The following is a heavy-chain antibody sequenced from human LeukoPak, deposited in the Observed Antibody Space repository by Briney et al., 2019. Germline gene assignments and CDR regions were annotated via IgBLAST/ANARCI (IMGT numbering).Heavy chain of an antibody. V-gene: IGHV3-30*18. D-gene: IGHD1-26*01. J-gene: IGHJ4*02. CDR3: AKDLGWELLNSPFDY. CDR2: ISYDGSNK. CDR1: GFTFSSYW. Sequence: GGSLRLSCAASGFTFSSYWMSWVRQAPGKGLEWVAVISYDGSNKYYADSVKGRFTISRDNSKNTLYLQMNSLRAEVTAVYYCAKDLGWELLNSPFDYWGQGTLVTVSS.